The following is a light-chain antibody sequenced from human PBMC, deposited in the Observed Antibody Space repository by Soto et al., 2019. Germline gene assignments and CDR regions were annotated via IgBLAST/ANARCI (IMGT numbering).Light chain of an antibody. CDR1: QDISKY. Sequence: DIQMTQSPSSLSASLGDSVTITCQASQDISKYLNWYQQKPGKAPKLLIYDSSNLETGVPSRFSGSGSATDFTLTISSLQPDDIATYYCQQYGNLPPGFGGGTKVEIK. J-gene: IGKJ4*01. CDR3: QQYGNLPPG. V-gene: IGKV1-33*01. CDR2: DSS.